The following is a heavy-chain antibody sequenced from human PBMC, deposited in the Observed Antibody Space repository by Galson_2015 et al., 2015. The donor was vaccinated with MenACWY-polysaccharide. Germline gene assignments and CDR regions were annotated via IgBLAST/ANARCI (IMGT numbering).Heavy chain of an antibody. V-gene: IGHV3-9*01. D-gene: IGHD6-13*01. J-gene: IGHJ4*02. CDR1: GFTFDDYA. CDR3: AKDSSVASVGSDY. Sequence: SLRLSCAASGFTFDDYAMHWVRQAPEKGLEWVSGISWNSGRMTYAGSVEGRFIISRDNAKNSLYLQMNSLRPEDTALYYCAKDSSVASVGSDYWGQGTLVTVSS. CDR2: ISWNSGRM.